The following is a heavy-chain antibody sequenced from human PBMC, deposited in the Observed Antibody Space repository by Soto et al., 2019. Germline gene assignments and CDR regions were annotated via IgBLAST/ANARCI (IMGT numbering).Heavy chain of an antibody. CDR2: INESGST. D-gene: IGHD1-1*01. CDR1: GQSFSGHS. V-gene: IGHV4-34*01. Sequence: QVQLQPWGAGLVKPSETLSLSCAVYGQSFSGHSWAWIRQPPGKGLEWIGEINESGSTYYNPSLKSRVTISTDTSKNQFSLKLSSVSAADPAAYFCARGSGIVALPGELEDVKYAYWGQGTLVNVSS. CDR3: ARGSGIVALPGELEDVKYAY. J-gene: IGHJ4*02.